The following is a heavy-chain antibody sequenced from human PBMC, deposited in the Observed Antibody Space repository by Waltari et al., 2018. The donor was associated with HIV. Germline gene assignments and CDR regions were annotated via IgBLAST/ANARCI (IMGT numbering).Heavy chain of an antibody. J-gene: IGHJ5*02. D-gene: IGHD4-17*01. CDR3: ARDRVHDYGDYVDNWFDP. CDR2: IYYSGST. CDR1: GGSISSGGYY. V-gene: IGHV4-31*03. Sequence: QVQLQESGPGLVKPSQTLSLTCTVSGGSISSGGYYWSWIRQHPGQGLEWIGYIYYSGSTYYNPSLKSRVTISVDTSKNQFSLKLSSVTAADTAVYYCARDRVHDYGDYVDNWFDPWGQGTLVTVSS.